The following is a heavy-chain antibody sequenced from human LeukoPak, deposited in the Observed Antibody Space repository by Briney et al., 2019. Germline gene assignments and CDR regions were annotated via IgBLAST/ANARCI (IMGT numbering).Heavy chain of an antibody. CDR2: IKSRNAGGTT. V-gene: IGHV3-15*07. J-gene: IGHJ3*01. Sequence: SGGSLRLSCAASGFTFTNTWMNWVRQAPGKGLEWVGRIKSRNAGGTTDYAAPVNGRSFISRDDSRSMVYLQMNSLKAEDTAVYYCARDWYHAFDFWGHGTMVTVSS. CDR1: GFTFTNTW. CDR3: ARDWYHAFDF. D-gene: IGHD3-9*01.